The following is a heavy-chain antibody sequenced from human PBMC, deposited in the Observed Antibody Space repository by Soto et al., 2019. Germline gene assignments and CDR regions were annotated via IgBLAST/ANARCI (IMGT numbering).Heavy chain of an antibody. Sequence: GGSLRLSCAASGFTFSSYEMTWVRQPPGKWLEWVSHISSSGVTIYYADSVKGRFTISRDNAKNSLYLQMSSLRAEDTAVYYCASVTFGMDVWGQGXTVTVSS. CDR1: GFTFSSYE. V-gene: IGHV3-48*03. J-gene: IGHJ6*02. D-gene: IGHD4-4*01. CDR3: ASVTFGMDV. CDR2: ISSSGVTI.